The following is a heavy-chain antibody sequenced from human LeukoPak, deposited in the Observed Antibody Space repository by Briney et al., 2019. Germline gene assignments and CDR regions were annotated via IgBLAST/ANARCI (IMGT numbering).Heavy chain of an antibody. CDR2: IKQDGSEK. CDR1: GFTFSSCW. V-gene: IGHV3-7*01. CDR3: ASLKGTTTNIDS. Sequence: GGSLRLSCAASGFTFSSCWLSWVRQAPGKRLEWVANIKQDGSEKNYVDSVKGRFTISRDNAKNSLYLQMNSLRAEDSAVYYCASLKGTTTNIDSWGQGTLVTVSS. D-gene: IGHD2/OR15-2a*01. J-gene: IGHJ4*02.